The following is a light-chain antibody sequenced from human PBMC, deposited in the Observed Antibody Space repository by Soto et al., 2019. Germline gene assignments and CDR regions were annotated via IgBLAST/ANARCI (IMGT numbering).Light chain of an antibody. CDR3: QQYNSYSRT. CDR1: QSISKW. Sequence: DIQMTQSPSTLSASIGDRVIITCRASQSISKWLAWHQQKPGKAPKLLIYDASTLQSGVPSRFSGSGSGTEFTLTISSLQPDDFATYYCQQYNSYSRTFGQGTKVDI. J-gene: IGKJ1*01. CDR2: DAS. V-gene: IGKV1-5*01.